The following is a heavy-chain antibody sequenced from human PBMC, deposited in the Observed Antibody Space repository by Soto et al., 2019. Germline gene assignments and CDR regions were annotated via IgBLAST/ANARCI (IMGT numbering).Heavy chain of an antibody. V-gene: IGHV4-30-2*01. D-gene: IGHD3-16*02. CDR2: IYHSGST. CDR1: GGSISSGGYS. CDR3: AREALGGMDV. J-gene: IGHJ6*02. Sequence: TSETLSLTCAVSGGSISSGGYSWGWIRQPPGKGLEWIGYIYHSGSTYYNPSLKSRVTISVDRSKNQFSLKLSSVTAADTAVYYCAREALGGMDVWGQGTTVTVSS.